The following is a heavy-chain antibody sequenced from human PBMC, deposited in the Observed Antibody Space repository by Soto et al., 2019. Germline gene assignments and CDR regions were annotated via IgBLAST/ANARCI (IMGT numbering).Heavy chain of an antibody. V-gene: IGHV3-33*01. D-gene: IGHD1-1*01. CDR2: IWYDGSNK. CDR3: EYRSTALDY. J-gene: IGHJ4*02. CDR1: GFTFSSYG. Sequence: QVQLVESGGGVVQPGRSLRLSCAASGFTFSSYGMHWVRQAPGKGLEWVAVIWYDGSNKYYADFVKGRFTIYRDNSKNTLYLQMNSLRAEDTAVYYCEYRSTALDYWGPGTLVTVSS.